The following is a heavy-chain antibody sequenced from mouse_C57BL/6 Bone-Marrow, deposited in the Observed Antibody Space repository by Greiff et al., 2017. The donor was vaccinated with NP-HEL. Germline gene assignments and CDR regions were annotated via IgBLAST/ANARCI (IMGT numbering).Heavy chain of an antibody. CDR3: ARDDYDWAY. Sequence: QVQLQQPGAELVMPGASVKLSCKASGYTFTSYWMHWVKQRPGQGLEWIGEIDPSDSYTNYNQKFKGKSTLTVDKSSSTAYMQLSSLTSEDSAVYYCARDDYDWAYWGQGPLVTVSA. D-gene: IGHD2-4*01. CDR2: IDPSDSYT. V-gene: IGHV1-69*01. J-gene: IGHJ3*01. CDR1: GYTFTSYW.